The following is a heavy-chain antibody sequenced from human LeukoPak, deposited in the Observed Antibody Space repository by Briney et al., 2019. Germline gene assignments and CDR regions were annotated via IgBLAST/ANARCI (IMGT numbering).Heavy chain of an antibody. Sequence: ASVKVSCKASGYTFTSYDINWVRQATGQGLEWMGWMNPNSGNTGYAQKFQGRVTMTRSTSISTAYMELSSLRSEDTAVYYCARRLELPYYYYGMDVWGQGTTVTVSS. V-gene: IGHV1-8*01. D-gene: IGHD3-10*01. J-gene: IGHJ6*02. CDR1: GYTFTSYD. CDR3: ARRLELPYYYYGMDV. CDR2: MNPNSGNT.